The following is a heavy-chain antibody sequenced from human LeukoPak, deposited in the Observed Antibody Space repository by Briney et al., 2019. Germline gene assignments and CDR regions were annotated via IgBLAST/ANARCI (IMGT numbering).Heavy chain of an antibody. D-gene: IGHD2-2*01. J-gene: IGHJ4*02. CDR2: MSGSGGST. V-gene: IGHV3-23*01. CDR3: AKSYCSSTSCYFPDYFDY. Sequence: PGGSLRLSCAASGFTFSSYAMSWVRQAPGKGLEWVSAMSGSGGSTYYADSVKGRFTISRDNSKNTLYLQMNSLRAEDTAVYYCAKSYCSSTSCYFPDYFDYWGQGTLVTVSS. CDR1: GFTFSSYA.